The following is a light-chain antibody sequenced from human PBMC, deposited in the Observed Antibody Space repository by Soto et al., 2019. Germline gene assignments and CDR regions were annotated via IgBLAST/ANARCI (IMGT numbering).Light chain of an antibody. CDR2: LGS. Sequence: DIVMTQSPLSLPVTPGEPASISCRSSQSLLHSDGYTYFDWYLQKPGQSPQLLIYLGSNRASGVPDRFSGSGSGTDFTLKISKVEAEDVGVYYCMQALQTPWTF. J-gene: IGKJ1*01. CDR3: MQALQTPWT. V-gene: IGKV2-28*01. CDR1: QSLLHSDGYTY.